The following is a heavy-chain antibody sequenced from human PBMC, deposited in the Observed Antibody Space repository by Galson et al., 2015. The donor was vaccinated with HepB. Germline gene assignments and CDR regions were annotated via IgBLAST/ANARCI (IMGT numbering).Heavy chain of an antibody. J-gene: IGHJ4*02. CDR3: VRDPALVSRVYFDY. CDR1: GFTFSLYS. V-gene: IGHV3-21*01. Sequence: SLRLSCAASGFTFSLYSMNWVRQAPGKGLEWVSFISSGSSFIYYADSVRGRFTVSRDNAKNSLYLLMNSLRAEDTAIYYRVRDPALVSRVYFDYWGQGTRVTVSS. CDR2: ISSGSSFI. D-gene: IGHD6-13*01.